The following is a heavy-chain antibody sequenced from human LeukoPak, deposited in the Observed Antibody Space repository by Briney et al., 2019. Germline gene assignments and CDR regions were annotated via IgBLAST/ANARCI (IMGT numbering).Heavy chain of an antibody. V-gene: IGHV1-2*02. CDR1: GCTFTGYY. CDR2: INPNSGGT. J-gene: IGHJ5*02. Sequence: ASVKVSCKASGCTFTGYYMHWVRQAPGQGLEWMGWINPNSGGTNYAQKFQGRVTLTRDASISTAYMELSRLRADDTAVYYCAREDIVVVPAAYNWFDPWGQGTLVTVSS. CDR3: AREDIVVVPAAYNWFDP. D-gene: IGHD2-2*01.